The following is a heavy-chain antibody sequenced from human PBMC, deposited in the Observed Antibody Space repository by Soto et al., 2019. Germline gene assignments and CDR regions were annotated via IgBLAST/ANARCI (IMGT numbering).Heavy chain of an antibody. D-gene: IGHD6-13*01. CDR3: AREGSSSWYA. CDR2: TYYRSKWYK. J-gene: IGHJ5*02. V-gene: IGHV6-1*01. Sequence: PSQTLSLTCAISVDSVSSDSASWDWIRQSPSRDLEWLGRTYYRSKWYKDYAESVKSRITINPDTSKNHFSLQLNSVTPEDTAVYYCAREGSSSWYAWGQGTLVTVSS. CDR1: VDSVSSDSAS.